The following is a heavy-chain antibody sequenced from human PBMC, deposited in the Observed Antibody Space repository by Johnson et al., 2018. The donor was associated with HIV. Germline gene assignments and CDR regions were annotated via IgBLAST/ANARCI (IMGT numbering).Heavy chain of an antibody. CDR1: GFTFSSYW. CDR3: ARIHSSSSLSGFDI. J-gene: IGHJ3*02. D-gene: IGHD6-6*01. CDR2: IKQDGSEK. Sequence: VQLVESGGGLVQPGRSLRLSCSASGFTFSSYWMTWVRQAPGQGLEWVANIKQDGSEKYCADPVKGRFTISRDNDKSSLYLQMNSLKAEDTAVYYCARIHSSSSLSGFDIWGQGTMVTLSS. V-gene: IGHV3-7*01.